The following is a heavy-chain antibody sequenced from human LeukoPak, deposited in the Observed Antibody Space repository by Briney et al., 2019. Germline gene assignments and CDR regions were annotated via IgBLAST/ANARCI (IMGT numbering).Heavy chain of an antibody. CDR3: ARLPAQNWFDP. V-gene: IGHV4-31*03. Sequence: SQTMSLTCTVSGGSISSGGYYWSWIRQHPGKGLEWIGYIYYSGSTYYNPSLKSRVTISVDTSKNQFSLKLSSVTAADTAVYYCARLPAQNWFDPWGQGTLVTVSS. D-gene: IGHD2-2*01. CDR2: IYYSGST. J-gene: IGHJ5*02. CDR1: GGSISSGGYY.